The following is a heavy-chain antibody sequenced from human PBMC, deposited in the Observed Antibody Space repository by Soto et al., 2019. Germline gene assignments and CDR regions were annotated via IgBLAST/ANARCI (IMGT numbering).Heavy chain of an antibody. CDR3: ARDLCRSSSCYERWFDP. V-gene: IGHV3-11*01. D-gene: IGHD3-22*01. Sequence: QVQLVESGGGWVEPGGSLRLSCAASGFTFSDYYRNWIRQAPGKGLEWISFISASGSTIYYADSVKGRFTISRDNAKNSLYLQVNSLRVEDTAVYYCARDLCRSSSCYERWFDPWGQGTLVTVSS. CDR1: GFTFSDYY. J-gene: IGHJ5*02. CDR2: ISASGSTI.